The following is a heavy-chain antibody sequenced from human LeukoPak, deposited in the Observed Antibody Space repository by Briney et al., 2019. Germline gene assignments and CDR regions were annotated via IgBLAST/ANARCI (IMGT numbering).Heavy chain of an antibody. Sequence: ASVKVSCKASGYTFTGYYMHWVRQAPGQGLEWMGRINPNSGGTNHAQKFQGRVTMTRDTSISTAYMELSRLRSDDTAVYYCAIQAITMIVVVTFDYWGQGTLVTVSS. CDR2: INPNSGGT. D-gene: IGHD3-22*01. V-gene: IGHV1-2*06. J-gene: IGHJ4*02. CDR3: AIQAITMIVVVTFDY. CDR1: GYTFTGYY.